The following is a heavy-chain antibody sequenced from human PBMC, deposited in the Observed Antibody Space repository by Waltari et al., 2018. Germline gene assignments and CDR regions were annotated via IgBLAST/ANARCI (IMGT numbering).Heavy chain of an antibody. CDR3: ARQRDYEYVWGSYRYTGAFDI. Sequence: QVHLQESRPALAKPPEPLSPPCTAPGGSISSYNWSWTPQPPRKGLEWIGYIYYSGSTNYNPSLKGRVTISVDTSKNQFSRKLSSVTAADTAGYYCARQRDYEYVWGSYRYTGAFDIWGQGTMVTVSS. D-gene: IGHD3-16*02. V-gene: IGHV4-59*08. J-gene: IGHJ3*02. CDR2: IYYSGST. CDR1: GGSISSYN.